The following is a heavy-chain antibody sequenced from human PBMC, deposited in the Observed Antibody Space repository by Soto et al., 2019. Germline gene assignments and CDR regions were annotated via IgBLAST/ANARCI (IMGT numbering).Heavy chain of an antibody. Sequence: SGPTLVNPTQTLTLTCTFSGFSLSTSGVGVGWIRQPPGKALEWLALIYWNDDKRYSPSLKSRLTITKDTSKNQVVLTMTNMDPVDTATYYCALAPRYYDSSGYPIGDAFDIWGQGTMVTVS. V-gene: IGHV2-5*01. D-gene: IGHD3-22*01. J-gene: IGHJ3*02. CDR1: GFSLSTSGVG. CDR2: IYWNDDK. CDR3: ALAPRYYDSSGYPIGDAFDI.